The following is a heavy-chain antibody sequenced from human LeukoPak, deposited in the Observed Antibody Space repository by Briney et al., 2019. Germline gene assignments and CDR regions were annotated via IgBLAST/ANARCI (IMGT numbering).Heavy chain of an antibody. Sequence: GGSLRLSCAASGFTFSNAWMSWARQAPGKGLEWVGRIKSKTDGGTTDYAAPVKGRFTISRDGSKNTLYLQMNSLKTEDTAVYYCTTDPQGYCSSTSCYTFSYYYGMDVWGQGTTVTVSS. J-gene: IGHJ6*02. CDR1: GFTFSNAW. V-gene: IGHV3-15*01. CDR2: IKSKTDGGTT. CDR3: TTDPQGYCSSTSCYTFSYYYGMDV. D-gene: IGHD2-2*02.